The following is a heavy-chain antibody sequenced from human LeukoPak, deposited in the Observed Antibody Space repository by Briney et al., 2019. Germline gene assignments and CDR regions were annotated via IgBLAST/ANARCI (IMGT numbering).Heavy chain of an antibody. CDR3: ARRVAMTTVTSWFDP. D-gene: IGHD4-17*01. CDR1: GYTFTGYY. V-gene: IGHV1-2*02. J-gene: IGHJ5*02. CDR2: INPNSGGT. Sequence: ASVKVSCKASGYTFTGYYMHWVRQAPGQGLEWMRWINPNSGGTNYAQKFQGRVTMTRDTSISTAYMELSRLRSDDTAVYYCARRVAMTTVTSWFDPWGQGTLVTVSS.